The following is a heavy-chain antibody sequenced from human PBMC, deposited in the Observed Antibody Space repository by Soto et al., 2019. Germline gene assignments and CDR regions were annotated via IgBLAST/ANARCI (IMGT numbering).Heavy chain of an antibody. Sequence: GGSLRLSCAASGFTFSSYSMNWVRQAPGKGLEWVSYISSSSSTIYYADSVKGRFTISRDNAKNSLYLQMNSLRDEDTAVYYCARALTERGYIDAFDIWGQGTMVTVSS. J-gene: IGHJ3*02. CDR2: ISSSSSTI. D-gene: IGHD5-12*01. V-gene: IGHV3-48*02. CDR1: GFTFSSYS. CDR3: ARALTERGYIDAFDI.